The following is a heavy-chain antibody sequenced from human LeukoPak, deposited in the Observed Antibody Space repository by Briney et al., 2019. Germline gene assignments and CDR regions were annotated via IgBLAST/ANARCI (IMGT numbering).Heavy chain of an antibody. D-gene: IGHD1-26*01. CDR1: GFTFSGYS. CDR2: ISSSSSTT. Sequence: GGSLRLSCAASGFTFSGYSMNWVRQPPGRGLEWVSYISSSSSTTYYADSVKGRFTISRDNAKNSLYLQMNSLRAEDTAVYYCARVRGSYHSDFWGQGTLVTVSS. V-gene: IGHV3-48*01. J-gene: IGHJ4*02. CDR3: ARVRGSYHSDF.